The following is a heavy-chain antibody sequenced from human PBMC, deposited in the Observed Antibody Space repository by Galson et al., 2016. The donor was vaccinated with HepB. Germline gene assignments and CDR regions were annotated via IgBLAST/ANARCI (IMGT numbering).Heavy chain of an antibody. CDR3: ARDLVVTRNYYYYHYMDV. D-gene: IGHD3-22*01. V-gene: IGHV3-53*01. J-gene: IGHJ6*03. Sequence: SLRLSCAPSGFSVSNNYMNWVRQAPGKGLEWVSVICSGDYTYYADSVKGRFTISRDISKNTLYLQMNRLRAEDTAVYYCARDLVVTRNYYYYHYMDVWGKGTTVTVSS. CDR2: ICSGDYT. CDR1: GFSVSNNY.